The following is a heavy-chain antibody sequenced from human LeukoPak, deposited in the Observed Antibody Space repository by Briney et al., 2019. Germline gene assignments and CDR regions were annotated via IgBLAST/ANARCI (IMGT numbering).Heavy chain of an antibody. J-gene: IGHJ4*02. CDR1: GGSISSYY. CDR2: IYYSGST. D-gene: IGHD3-22*01. V-gene: IGHV4-59*01. Sequence: SETLSLTCTVSGGSISSYYWSWIRQPPGKGLEWIGYIYYSGSTNYNPSLKSRVTISVDTSKNQFSLKLSSVTAADTAVYYCARAESYPEPTYYYDSSGYYLGIWGQGTLVTVSS. CDR3: ARAESYPEPTYYYDSSGYYLGI.